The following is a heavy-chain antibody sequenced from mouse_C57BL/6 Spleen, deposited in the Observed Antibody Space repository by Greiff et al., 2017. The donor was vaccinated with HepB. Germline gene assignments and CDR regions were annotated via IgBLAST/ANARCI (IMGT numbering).Heavy chain of an antibody. CDR3: ARPDYDVLYAMDY. Sequence: QVQLQQPGAELVKPGASVKLSCKASGYIFTSYWMQWVKQRPGQGLEWIGEIDPSDSYTNYNQKFKGKATLTVETSSSTAYMQLSSLTSEDSAVYYCARPDYDVLYAMDYWGQGTSVTVSS. J-gene: IGHJ4*01. CDR2: IDPSDSYT. D-gene: IGHD2-4*01. CDR1: GYIFTSYW. V-gene: IGHV1-50*01.